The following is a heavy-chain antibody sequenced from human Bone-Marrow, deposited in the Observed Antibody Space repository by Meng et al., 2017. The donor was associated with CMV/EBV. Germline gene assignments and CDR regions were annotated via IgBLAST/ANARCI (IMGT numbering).Heavy chain of an antibody. D-gene: IGHD2-2*01. CDR3: ARGGRYCSTMSCLELGN. J-gene: IGHJ4*02. CDR1: GFTFSPYW. CDR2: INSDGTST. V-gene: IGHV3-74*01. Sequence: GESLKISCAASGFTFSPYWMHWVRQAPGKGLEWVSRINSDGTSTSYADSVKGRLTIYRDNAKNTAYLQMDSLRVEDTAVYYCARGGRYCSTMSCLELGNWGQGTLVTVS.